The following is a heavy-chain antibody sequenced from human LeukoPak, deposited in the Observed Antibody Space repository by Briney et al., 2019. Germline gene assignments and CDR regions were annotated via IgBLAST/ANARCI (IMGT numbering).Heavy chain of an antibody. D-gene: IGHD1-1*01. CDR3: ATDGKILDAFDI. V-gene: IGHV1-24*01. CDR2: FDPEDGET. CDR1: GYTLTELS. Sequence: GASVKVSCKVSGYTLTELSMHWVRQAPGKGLEWMGGFDPEDGETIYAQKFQGRVTMTEDTSTDTAYMELSSLRSEDTAVYYCATDGKILDAFDIWGQGTMVTVSS. J-gene: IGHJ3*02.